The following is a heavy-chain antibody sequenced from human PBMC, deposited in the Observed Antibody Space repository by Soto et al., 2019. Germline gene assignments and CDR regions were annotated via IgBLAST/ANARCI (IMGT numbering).Heavy chain of an antibody. D-gene: IGHD2-21*01. CDR3: ARGELWWDY. Sequence: QVQLQESGPGLVKPSQTLSLTCTVSGGSISGGGYYWSWIRQHPGKGLEWIGFIYHSGNTFHNPSLKSRVVLSLDTSKNQFSLQLSSVTAADTAIYYCARGELWWDYWGQGSLVTVSS. CDR1: GGSISGGGYY. V-gene: IGHV4-31*03. J-gene: IGHJ4*02. CDR2: IYHSGNT.